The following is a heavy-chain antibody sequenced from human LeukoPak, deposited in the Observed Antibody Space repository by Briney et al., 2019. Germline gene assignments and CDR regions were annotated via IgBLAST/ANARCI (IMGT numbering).Heavy chain of an antibody. V-gene: IGHV4-59*08. D-gene: IGHD2-21*01. CDR2: IYYSGST. CDR1: GGSISSYY. J-gene: IGHJ4*02. CDR3: ARHSSPYSAFDY. Sequence: SETLSLTCTVSGGSISSYYWSWIRQPPGRGLEWIGYIYYSGSTNYNPSLKSRVTISVDTSKNQFSLKLSSVTAADTAVYYCARHSSPYSAFDYWGQGTLVTVSS.